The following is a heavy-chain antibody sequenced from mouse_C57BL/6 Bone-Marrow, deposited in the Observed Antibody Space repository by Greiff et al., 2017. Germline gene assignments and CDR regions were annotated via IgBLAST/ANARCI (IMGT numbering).Heavy chain of an antibody. V-gene: IGHV7-3*01. J-gene: IGHJ1*03. Sequence: EVQLQESGGGLVQPGGSLSLSCAASGFTFTDYYMSWVRQPPGKALEWLGFIRNKANGYTTEYSASVKGLVTISRDNSQRILYLQMNALRAEDSATDYGARSISRYVDVWGTGTTVTVSS. CDR2: IRNKANGYTT. CDR1: GFTFTDYY. CDR3: ARSISRYVDV.